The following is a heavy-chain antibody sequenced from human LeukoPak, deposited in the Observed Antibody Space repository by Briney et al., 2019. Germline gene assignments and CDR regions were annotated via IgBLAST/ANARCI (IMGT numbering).Heavy chain of an antibody. V-gene: IGHV3-66*01. D-gene: IGHD4-17*01. CDR1: GFTVSSNY. CDR2: IYSGGST. Sequence: PGGSLRLSCAASGFTVSSNYMSWVRQAPGKGLEWVSVIYSGGSTYYADSVKGRFTSSRDNSKNTLYLQMNSLRAEDTAVYYCARVFGDYEWAIDYWGQGTLVTVSS. CDR3: ARVFGDYEWAIDY. J-gene: IGHJ4*02.